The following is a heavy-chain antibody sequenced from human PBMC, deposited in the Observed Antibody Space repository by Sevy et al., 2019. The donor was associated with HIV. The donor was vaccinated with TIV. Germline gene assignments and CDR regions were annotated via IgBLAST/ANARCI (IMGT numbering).Heavy chain of an antibody. V-gene: IGHV4-38-2*02. CDR2: IYHTGSS. D-gene: IGHD3-10*01. CDR3: VRVNRNYGYYVDH. CDR1: GYSINMAYY. Sequence: SETLSLICTVPGYSINMAYYWGWVRQPPGKGLEWIGYIYHTGSSSYNPSLTGRVTISMDPSKNQFSLNLKSVTAADTAVYFCVRVNRNYGYYVDHWGQGSLVTVSS. J-gene: IGHJ4*02.